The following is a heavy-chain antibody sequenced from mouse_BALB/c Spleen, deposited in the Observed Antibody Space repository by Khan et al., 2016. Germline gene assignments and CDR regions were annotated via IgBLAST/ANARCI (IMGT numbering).Heavy chain of an antibody. CDR2: IDPANGNT. J-gene: IGHJ4*01. V-gene: IGHV14-3*02. D-gene: IGHD2-1*01. Sequence: EVQLQESGAELVKPGASVRLSCTTSGFNIKDTYIHWVKQRPEQGLEWIGRIDPANGNTEYAPKFQGKATITADTSSNTAYLQLSSLTSEDTAVXYCPKIYSGNSEGNFYAMCYGGQGTSVTVSS. CDR1: GFNIKDTY. CDR3: PKIYSGNSEGNFYAMCY.